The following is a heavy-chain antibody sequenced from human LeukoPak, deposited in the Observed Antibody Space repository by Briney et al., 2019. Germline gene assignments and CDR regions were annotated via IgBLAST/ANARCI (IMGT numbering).Heavy chain of an antibody. D-gene: IGHD5-18*01. CDR1: GGTFGSYA. J-gene: IGHJ2*01. Sequence: SVKVSCKASGGTFGSYAISWVRQAPGQGLEWMGGIIPIFGTANYAQKFQGRVTITADESTSTAYMELSSLRSEDTAVYYCARRAAMDDWYFDLWGRGTLVTVSS. CDR3: ARRAAMDDWYFDL. CDR2: IIPIFGTA. V-gene: IGHV1-69*01.